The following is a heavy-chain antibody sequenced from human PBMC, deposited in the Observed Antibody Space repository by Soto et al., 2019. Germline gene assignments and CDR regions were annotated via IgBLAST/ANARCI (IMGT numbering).Heavy chain of an antibody. V-gene: IGHV4-59*08. CDR3: ARGYGDYVLDF. J-gene: IGHJ4*02. D-gene: IGHD4-17*01. Sequence: QVQLQESGPGLVKASETLSLTCTVSGGSISSYYWSWIRQPPGKGLEWIGYIYYSGSTNYNPSLTSRVTISVDTSKNQFSLKLRSVTAADTAVYYCARGYGDYVLDFWGQGTLVTVSS. CDR2: IYYSGST. CDR1: GGSISSYY.